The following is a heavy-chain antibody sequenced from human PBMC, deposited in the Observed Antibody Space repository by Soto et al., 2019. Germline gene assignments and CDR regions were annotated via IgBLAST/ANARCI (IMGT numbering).Heavy chain of an antibody. CDR3: ARFAAAPRGYSYGVYYYYGMDV. CDR2: TYYRSKWYN. Sequence: SQTLSLTCAISGDSVSSNSAAWNWIRQSPSRGLEWLGRTYYRSKWYNDYAVSVKSRITINPDTSKNRFSLQLNSVTPEDTAVYYCARFAAAPRGYSYGVYYYYGMDVWGQGTTVTVSS. D-gene: IGHD5-18*01. J-gene: IGHJ6*02. CDR1: GDSVSSNSAA. V-gene: IGHV6-1*01.